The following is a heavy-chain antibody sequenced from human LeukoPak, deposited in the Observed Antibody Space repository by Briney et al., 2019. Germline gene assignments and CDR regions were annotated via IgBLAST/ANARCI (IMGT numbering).Heavy chain of an antibody. CDR3: ANHYSYGLFDN. CDR2: ISGSGRST. V-gene: IGHV3-23*01. CDR1: GFTFSDYA. J-gene: IGHJ4*02. Sequence: GGSLRLSCAASGFTFSDYAMTWVRRAPGKGLEWVSGISGSGRSTYYADSVKGHFTISRDNSKNTLYLQMNTLRAEDTAVYYCANHYSYGLFDNWGRGTLVTVSS. D-gene: IGHD3-16*01.